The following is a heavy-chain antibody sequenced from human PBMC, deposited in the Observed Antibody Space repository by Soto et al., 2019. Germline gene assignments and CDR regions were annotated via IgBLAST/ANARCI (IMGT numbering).Heavy chain of an antibody. CDR1: GGSISSGGYY. J-gene: IGHJ4*02. V-gene: IGHV4-31*03. CDR2: IYYSGST. D-gene: IGHD1-26*01. Sequence: SETLSLTCTVSGGSISSGGYYWSWIRQHPGKGLEWIGYIYYSGSTYYNPSLKSRVTIPVDTSKNQFSLKLSSVTAADTAVYYCARVLGYSGSPRVIDYWGQGTLVTVSS. CDR3: ARVLGYSGSPRVIDY.